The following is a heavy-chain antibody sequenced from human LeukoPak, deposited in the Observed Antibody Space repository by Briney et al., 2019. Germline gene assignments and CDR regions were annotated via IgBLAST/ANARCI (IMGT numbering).Heavy chain of an antibody. CDR2: INPNSGGT. D-gene: IGHD2-2*01. CDR3: ARSGDIVVVPAASDAFDI. Sequence: ASVKVSCKASGYTFTGYYMHWVRQAPGQGLEWMGWINPNSGGTNYAQKFQGRVTMTRDTSISTAYMELSRLRSDDTAVYYYARSGDIVVVPAASDAFDIWGQGTMVTVSS. V-gene: IGHV1-2*02. CDR1: GYTFTGYY. J-gene: IGHJ3*02.